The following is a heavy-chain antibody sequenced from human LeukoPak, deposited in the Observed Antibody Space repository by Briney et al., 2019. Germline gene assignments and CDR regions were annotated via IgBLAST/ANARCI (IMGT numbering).Heavy chain of an antibody. J-gene: IGHJ5*02. V-gene: IGHV4-59*08. CDR3: ARLKGIKFDP. CDR2: IYYSGST. CDR1: GGSISSYY. D-gene: IGHD6-13*01. Sequence: PSETLSLTCTVSGGSISSYYWSWIRQPPGKGLEWIGYIYYSGSTNYNPPLKSRVTISVDTSKNQFSLKLSSVTAADTAVYYCARLKGIKFDPWGQGTLVTVSS.